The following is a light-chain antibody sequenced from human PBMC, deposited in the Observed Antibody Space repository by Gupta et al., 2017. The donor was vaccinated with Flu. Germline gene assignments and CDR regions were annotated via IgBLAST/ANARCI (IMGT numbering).Light chain of an antibody. Sequence: PSFLSASVGDRVTITCRASQGISTHLTWYQKKPGKAPKLLMYDASILQSGVPSRFSGSGSETEFTLTISSLQPEDFATYYCQQQNIYPRTFGQGTKVEIK. J-gene: IGKJ1*01. V-gene: IGKV1-9*01. CDR3: QQQNIYPRT. CDR1: QGISTH. CDR2: DAS.